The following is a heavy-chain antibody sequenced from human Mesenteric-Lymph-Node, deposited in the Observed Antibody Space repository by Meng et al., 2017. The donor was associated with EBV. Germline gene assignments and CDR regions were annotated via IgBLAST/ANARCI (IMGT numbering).Heavy chain of an antibody. J-gene: IGHJ4*02. CDR2: ISGYNGNA. CDR3: ARGYTGYAFLDY. Sequence: QVKLVQFGVEGKKPGASRKVSCKASGYTFTTYGITWVRQAPGQGLEWMGWISGYNGNANYAQKLQGRVTMTTDTSTSTVHMELRSLRSDDTAVYYCARGYTGYAFLDYWGQGILVTVSS. D-gene: IGHD5-12*01. V-gene: IGHV1-18*01. CDR1: GYTFTTYG.